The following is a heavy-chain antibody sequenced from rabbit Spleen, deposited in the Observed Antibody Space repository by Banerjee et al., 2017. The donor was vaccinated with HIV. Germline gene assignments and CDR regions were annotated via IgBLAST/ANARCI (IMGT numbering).Heavy chain of an antibody. CDR1: GFSFSSSYY. CDR3: VREVAAKFSL. Sequence: QQQLEESGGDLVKPEGSLTLTCTASGFSFSSSYYMCWVRQAPGKGLEWIGCIYTGSGNTYYASWAKGRFTVSKTSSTTVTLEMTSLTAADTATYFCVREVAAKFSLWGPGTLVTVS. CDR2: IYTGSGNT. V-gene: IGHV1S45*01. J-gene: IGHJ4*01. D-gene: IGHD4-1*01.